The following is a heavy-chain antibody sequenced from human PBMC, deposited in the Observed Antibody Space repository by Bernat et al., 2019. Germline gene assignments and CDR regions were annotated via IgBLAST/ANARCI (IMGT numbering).Heavy chain of an antibody. CDR2: ISGSGGST. Sequence: EVQLLESGGGLVQPGGSLRLSCAASGFTFSSYAMSWVRQAPGKGLEWVSAISGSGGSTYDAASVKGRFTISRDNSKNTLYLQMNSLRAEDTAVYYCAKCPIRPTEFDYWGQGTLVTVSS. J-gene: IGHJ4*02. CDR3: AKCPIRPTEFDY. CDR1: GFTFSSYA. V-gene: IGHV3-23*01.